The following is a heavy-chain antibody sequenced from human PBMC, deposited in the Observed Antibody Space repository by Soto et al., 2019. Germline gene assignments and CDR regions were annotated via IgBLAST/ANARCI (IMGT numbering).Heavy chain of an antibody. CDR3: AHRVLRTVFGLVTTTAIYFDF. CDR2: IYWDDGK. D-gene: IGHD3-3*01. CDR1: GFSLTTRGVG. V-gene: IGHV2-5*02. J-gene: IGHJ4*02. Sequence: QITLNESGHTQVKPRQTLTLTCTFSGFSLTTRGVGVGWIRQSPGKAPEWLALIYWDDGKRYSPSLKSRLTTTYDTSKNQLVLTMADLDPADTATYYCAHRVLRTVFGLVTTTAIYFDFWGQGTPVAVSS.